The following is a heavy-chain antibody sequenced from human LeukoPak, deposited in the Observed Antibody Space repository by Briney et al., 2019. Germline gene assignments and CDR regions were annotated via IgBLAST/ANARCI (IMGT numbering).Heavy chain of an antibody. CDR2: VVGGGAT. D-gene: IGHD2-2*01. Sequence: GGSLRLFCAASGFTFSSYAMTWVRQATGKGLEWVSTVVGGGATFYADSVKGRFTISRDKSKNTLYLQMNSLRAEDTAVYYCAKADSSTSCLDYWGQGTLVTVSS. CDR1: GFTFSSYA. J-gene: IGHJ4*02. CDR3: AKADSSTSCLDY. V-gene: IGHV3-23*01.